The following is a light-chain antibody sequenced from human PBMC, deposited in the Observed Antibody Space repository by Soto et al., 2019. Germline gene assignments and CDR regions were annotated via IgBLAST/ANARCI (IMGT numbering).Light chain of an antibody. CDR3: QQRSNWPGA. Sequence: ETILTQSPATLSLSPGEGATLSCRASQSVSSSLAWYQQKPGQAPRLLIYAASIRATDIPARFSGSGSGTDFTLTISSLEPEDFAIYYCQQRSNWPGAFGQGTKLEIK. CDR2: AAS. V-gene: IGKV3-11*01. CDR1: QSVSSS. J-gene: IGKJ2*01.